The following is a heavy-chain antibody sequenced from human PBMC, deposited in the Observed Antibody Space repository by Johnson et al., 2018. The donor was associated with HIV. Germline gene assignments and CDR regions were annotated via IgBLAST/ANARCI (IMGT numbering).Heavy chain of an antibody. CDR1: GFTFSSYA. Sequence: QVQLVESGGGVVQPGRSLRLSCAASGFTFSSYAMHWVRQAPGKGLEWVAVISYDGSNKYYADSVKGRFTISRYNSKNTLYLQMNSLRAEDTAVYYCARDPRLGELKIDRRGYAFDIWGQGTMVTVSS. D-gene: IGHD3-16*01. CDR2: ISYDGSNK. CDR3: ARDPRLGELKIDRRGYAFDI. V-gene: IGHV3-30-3*01. J-gene: IGHJ3*02.